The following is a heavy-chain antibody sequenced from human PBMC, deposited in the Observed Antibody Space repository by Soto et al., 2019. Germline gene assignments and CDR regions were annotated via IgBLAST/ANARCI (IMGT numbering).Heavy chain of an antibody. Sequence: QLQLQESGPGLVKPSETLSLTCTVSGGSISSSSYYWGWIRQPPGKGLEWIGSIYYSGSTYYNPSLKSRVTISVDTSKNQFSLKLSSVTAADTAVYYCARLVASTQEGGGWFDPWGQGTLVTVSS. CDR3: ARLVASTQEGGGWFDP. V-gene: IGHV4-39*01. J-gene: IGHJ5*02. D-gene: IGHD2-15*01. CDR1: GGSISSSSYY. CDR2: IYYSGST.